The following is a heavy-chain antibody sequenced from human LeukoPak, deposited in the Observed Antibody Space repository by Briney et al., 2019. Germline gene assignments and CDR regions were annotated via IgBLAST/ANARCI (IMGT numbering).Heavy chain of an antibody. CDR1: GGSISSGSYY. CDR2: IYTSGST. J-gene: IGHJ4*02. V-gene: IGHV4-61*02. D-gene: IGHD2-2*01. Sequence: PSQTLSLTCTVSGGSISSGSYYWSWIRQPAGKGLEWIGRIYTSGSTNYNPSLKSRVTISVDTSKNQFSLKLSSVTAADTAVYYCARQGRSVVPRLYFDYWGQGTLVTVSS. CDR3: ARQGRSVVPRLYFDY.